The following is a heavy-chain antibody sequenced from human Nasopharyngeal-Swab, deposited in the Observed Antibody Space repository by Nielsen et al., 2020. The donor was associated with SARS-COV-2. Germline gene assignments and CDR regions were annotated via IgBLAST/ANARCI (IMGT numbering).Heavy chain of an antibody. CDR2: IYTSGST. Sequence: WIRQPPGKGLEWIGRIYTSGSTNYNPSLKSRVTISVDTSKNQFSLKLSYVTAADTAVYYCARDSLGVRGLYYGMDVWGQGTTVTVSS. CDR3: ARDSLGVRGLYYGMDV. V-gene: IGHV4-61*02. J-gene: IGHJ6*02. D-gene: IGHD3-10*01.